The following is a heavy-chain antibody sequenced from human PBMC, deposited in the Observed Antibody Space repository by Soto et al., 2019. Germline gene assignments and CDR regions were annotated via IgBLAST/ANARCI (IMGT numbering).Heavy chain of an antibody. Sequence: QLQLQESGPGLVKPSETLSLTCTVSGGSISSSSYYWGWIRQPPGKGLEWIGSIYYSGSTSYNPSLKGRVTISVDTSKNQFSLKLSSVTAADTAVYYCARHTPAISISDHWGQGTLVTVSS. CDR2: IYYSGST. CDR3: ARHTPAISISDH. J-gene: IGHJ4*02. CDR1: GGSISSSSYY. D-gene: IGHD2-15*01. V-gene: IGHV4-39*01.